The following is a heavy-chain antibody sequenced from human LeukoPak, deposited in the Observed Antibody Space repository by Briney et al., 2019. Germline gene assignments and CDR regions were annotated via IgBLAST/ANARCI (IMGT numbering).Heavy chain of an antibody. CDR3: ASDPRDGYRDAFDI. D-gene: IGHD5-24*01. J-gene: IGHJ3*02. CDR2: IIPILGIA. CDR1: GGTFSSYT. Sequence: ASVKVSCKASGGTFSSYTISWVRQAPGQGLEWMGRIIPILGIANYAQKFQGRVTITADKSTSTAYMELSRLRSEDTAVYYCASDPRDGYRDAFDIWGQGTMVTVSS. V-gene: IGHV1-69*02.